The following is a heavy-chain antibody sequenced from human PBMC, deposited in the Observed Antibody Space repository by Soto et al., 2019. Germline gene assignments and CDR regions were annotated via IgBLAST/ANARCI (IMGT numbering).Heavy chain of an antibody. V-gene: IGHV3-30-3*01. CDR1: GFTFSSYA. Sequence: QVQLVESGGGVVQPGRSLRLSCAASGFTFSSYAMHWVRQAPGKGLEWVAVISYDGSNKYYADSVKGRFTISRDNSKNTLYLQMNSLRAEDTAVYYCARDQYYYYGMDVWGQGTTVTVSS. CDR3: ARDQYYYYGMDV. CDR2: ISYDGSNK. J-gene: IGHJ6*02.